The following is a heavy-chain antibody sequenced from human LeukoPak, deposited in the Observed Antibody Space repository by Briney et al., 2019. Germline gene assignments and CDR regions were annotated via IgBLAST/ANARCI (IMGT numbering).Heavy chain of an antibody. CDR1: GFIVTNVW. CDR3: TTGIRGD. V-gene: IGHV3-15*07. CDR2: IQSKTDGGKT. D-gene: IGHD3-3*02. J-gene: IGHJ4*02. Sequence: GGSLRLSCAASGFIVTNVWMNWVRQAPGKGLEWVGRIQSKTDGGKTDYAAPVKGRFTISRGDSKNTLYLQMNSLKTEDTAIYYCTTGIRGDWGQGTLVTVSS.